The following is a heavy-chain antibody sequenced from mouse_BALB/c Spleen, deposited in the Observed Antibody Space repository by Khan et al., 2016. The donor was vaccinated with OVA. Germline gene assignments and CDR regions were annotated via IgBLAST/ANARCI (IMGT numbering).Heavy chain of an antibody. Sequence: VELVESGPGLVAPSQSLSITCTISGFSLTNYGVHWVRQPPGKGLEWLVVIWSDGTTTYDSDLKSSLTISKDNSKSQVFLKMDSHQTDDTAMYYCARQPYYHYYVMDYWGQGTSVTVSS. J-gene: IGHJ4*01. CDR1: GFSLTNYG. V-gene: IGHV2-6-1*01. D-gene: IGHD2-10*01. CDR3: ARQPYYHYYVMDY. CDR2: IWSDGTT.